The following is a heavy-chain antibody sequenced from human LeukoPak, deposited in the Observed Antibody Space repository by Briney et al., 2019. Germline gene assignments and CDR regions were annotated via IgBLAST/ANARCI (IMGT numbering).Heavy chain of an antibody. CDR2: IYYSGST. D-gene: IGHD1-26*01. J-gene: IGHJ6*02. Sequence: SETLSLTCTVSGGSISSYYWSWIRQPPGKGLEWIGYIYYSGSTNYNPSLKSRVTISVDTSKNQFSLKLSSVTAADTAVYYCASTQVGATPADYYYGMDVWGQGTTVTVSS. CDR1: GGSISSYY. V-gene: IGHV4-59*01. CDR3: ASTQVGATPADYYYGMDV.